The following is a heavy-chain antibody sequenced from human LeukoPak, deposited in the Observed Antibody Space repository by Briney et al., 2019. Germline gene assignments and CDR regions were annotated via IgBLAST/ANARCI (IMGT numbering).Heavy chain of an antibody. CDR1: GFTFSSYS. Sequence: PGGSLRLSCAASGFTFSSYSMNWVRQAPGKGLEWVANTNVDGSEKYYVDSVKGRVTISRDNAMNFLYLQLNSLRVDDTAVYYCARDSASCRGCAFDIWGQGTVVTVSS. D-gene: IGHD2-2*01. CDR3: ARDSASCRGCAFDI. CDR2: TNVDGSEK. J-gene: IGHJ3*02. V-gene: IGHV3-7*01.